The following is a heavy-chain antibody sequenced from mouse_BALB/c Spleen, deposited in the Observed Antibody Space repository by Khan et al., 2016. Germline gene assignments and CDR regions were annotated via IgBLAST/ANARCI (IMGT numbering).Heavy chain of an antibody. Sequence: VQLKQSGAELVRPGALVKLSCKASGFNIKDYYMHWVKQRPEQGLEWLGWIDPENGNTIYDPKFQGKASITADTSSNTAYLQLSSLTSEDTAVYYCALDGSWFAYWGQGTLVTVSA. V-gene: IGHV14-1*02. D-gene: IGHD2-3*01. CDR3: ALDGSWFAY. J-gene: IGHJ3*01. CDR1: GFNIKDYY. CDR2: IDPENGNT.